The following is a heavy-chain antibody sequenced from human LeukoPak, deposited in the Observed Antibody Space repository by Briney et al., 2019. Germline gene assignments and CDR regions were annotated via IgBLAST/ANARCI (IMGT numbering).Heavy chain of an antibody. CDR2: IYYSGST. D-gene: IGHD1-26*01. J-gene: IGHJ4*02. CDR1: GGSISSYY. CDR3: ARDRRRVGAAPFDY. V-gene: IGHV4-59*01. Sequence: SETLSLTCTVSGGSISSYYWSWIRQPPGQGLEWIAYIYYSGSTNYNPSLKSRVTTSVDTSKNQFSLKLSSVTAADTAVYYCARDRRRVGAAPFDYWGQGTLVTVSS.